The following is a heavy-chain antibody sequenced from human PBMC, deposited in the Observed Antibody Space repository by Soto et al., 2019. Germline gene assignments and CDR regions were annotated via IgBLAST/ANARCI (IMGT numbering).Heavy chain of an antibody. V-gene: IGHV1-69*12. D-gene: IGHD4-4*01. CDR1: GGTFSSYA. CDR3: ARDRPDDYSNFGPMDY. J-gene: IGHJ4*02. CDR2: IIPIFGIA. Sequence: QVQLVQSGAEVKKPGSSVKVSCKASGGTFSSYAISWVRQAPGQGLEWMGGIIPIFGIANYAQKFQGRVTITADESTSTAYMELSSLRSEDTAVYYCARDRPDDYSNFGPMDYWGQGTLVTVSS.